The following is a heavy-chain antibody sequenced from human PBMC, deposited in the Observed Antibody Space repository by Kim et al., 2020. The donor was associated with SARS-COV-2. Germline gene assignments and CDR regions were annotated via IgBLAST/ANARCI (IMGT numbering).Heavy chain of an antibody. D-gene: IGHD6-6*01. CDR3: ARVARLSSSLRFFDY. CDR2: IYYSGST. Sequence: SETLSLTCTVSGGSISSGGYYWSRIRQHPGKGLEWIGYIYYSGSTYYNPSLKSRVTISVDTSKNQFSLKLSSVTAADTAVYYCARVARLSSSLRFFDYWGQGTLVTVSS. CDR1: GGSISSGGYY. J-gene: IGHJ4*02. V-gene: IGHV4-31*03.